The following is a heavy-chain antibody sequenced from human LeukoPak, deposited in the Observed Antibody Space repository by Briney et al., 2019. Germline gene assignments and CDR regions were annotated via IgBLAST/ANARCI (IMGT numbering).Heavy chain of an antibody. J-gene: IGHJ4*02. Sequence: GGSLRLSCAASGFTFSSYEMNWVRQAPGKGLEWVSYISSSGSTIYYADSVKGRFTISRDNAKNSLYLQMNSLRAEDTAVYYCARFGIEGQFEYLGQGTLVTVSS. D-gene: IGHD1-26*01. CDR1: GFTFSSYE. V-gene: IGHV3-48*03. CDR2: ISSSGSTI. CDR3: ARFGIEGQFEY.